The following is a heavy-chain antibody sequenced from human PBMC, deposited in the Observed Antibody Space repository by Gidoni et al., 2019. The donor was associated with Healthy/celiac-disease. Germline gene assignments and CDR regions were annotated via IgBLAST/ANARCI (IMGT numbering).Heavy chain of an antibody. D-gene: IGHD3-9*01. J-gene: IGHJ1*01. CDR3: ARGARYFDWLEYFQH. V-gene: IGHV3-33*01. Sequence: QVQLVESGGGVVQPGRSLRLSCAASGFTFSRYGMHWVRQAPGKGLEWVAVIWYDGSNKYYADSVKGRFTISRDNSKNTLYLQMNSLRAEDTAVYYCARGARYFDWLEYFQHWGQGTLVTVSS. CDR2: IWYDGSNK. CDR1: GFTFSRYG.